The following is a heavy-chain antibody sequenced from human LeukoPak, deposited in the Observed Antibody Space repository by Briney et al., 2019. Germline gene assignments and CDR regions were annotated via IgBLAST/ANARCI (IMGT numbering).Heavy chain of an antibody. J-gene: IGHJ6*03. D-gene: IGHD1-26*01. CDR3: AKDSKIVGPTFRSYHYMDV. Sequence: GGSLRLSCAASGFTFSSYAMSWVRQAPGKGLEWVSAISGSGGSTYYADSVKGRFPISRDNSKNTLYLQMNSLRVEDTAVYYCAKDSKIVGPTFRSYHYMDVWGKGTTVTVSS. CDR2: ISGSGGST. V-gene: IGHV3-23*01. CDR1: GFTFSSYA.